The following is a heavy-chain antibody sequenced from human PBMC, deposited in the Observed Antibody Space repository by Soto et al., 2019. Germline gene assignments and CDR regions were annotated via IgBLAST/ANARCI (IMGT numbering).Heavy chain of an antibody. J-gene: IGHJ6*02. V-gene: IGHV3-74*01. D-gene: IGHD6-19*01. CDR1: GFTFSSYW. Sequence: GGSLRLSCAASGFTFSSYWMHWVRQAPGKGLVWVSRINSDGSSTSYADSVKGRFTISRDNAKNTLYLQMNSLRAEDTAVYYCARDYRSGWPQACYGMDVWGQGTTVTVSS. CDR3: ARDYRSGWPQACYGMDV. CDR2: INSDGSST.